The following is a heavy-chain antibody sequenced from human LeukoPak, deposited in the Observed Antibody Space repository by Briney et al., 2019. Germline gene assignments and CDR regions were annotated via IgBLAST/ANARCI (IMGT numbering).Heavy chain of an antibody. V-gene: IGHV3-21*01. CDR2: ISSSSSYI. CDR3: ARDEGVTGTKGLFDY. J-gene: IGHJ4*02. D-gene: IGHD1-7*01. Sequence: PGGSLRLSCAASGFTFSSYSMNWVPQAPGKGREWVSSISSSSSYIYYADSVKGRFTISRDNAKNSLYLQMNSLRAEDTAVYYCARDEGVTGTKGLFDYWGQGTLVTVSS. CDR1: GFTFSSYS.